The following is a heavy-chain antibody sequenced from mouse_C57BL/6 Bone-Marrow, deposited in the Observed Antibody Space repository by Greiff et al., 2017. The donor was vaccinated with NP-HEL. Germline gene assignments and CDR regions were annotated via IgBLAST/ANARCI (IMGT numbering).Heavy chain of an antibody. Sequence: QVQLQQSGAELVMPGASVKLSCKASGYTFTSYWMHWVKQRPGQGLEWIGEIDPSDSYTNYNQKFKGKSTLTVDKSSSTAYMQLSSLTSEDSAVYYCARMEDGNYGFAYWGQGTLVTVTA. V-gene: IGHV1-69*01. CDR3: ARMEDGNYGFAY. CDR1: GYTFTSYW. D-gene: IGHD2-1*01. J-gene: IGHJ3*01. CDR2: IDPSDSYT.